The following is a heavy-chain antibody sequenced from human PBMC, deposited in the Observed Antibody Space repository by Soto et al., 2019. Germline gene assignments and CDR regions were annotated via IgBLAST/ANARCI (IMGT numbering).Heavy chain of an antibody. CDR1: GFTFSSYG. J-gene: IGHJ1*01. CDR2: ISYDGSNK. D-gene: IGHD2-15*01. Sequence: QVQLVESGGGVVQPGRSLRLSCAASGFTFSSYGMHWVRQAPGKGLEWVAVISYDGSNKYYADSVKGRFTISRDNSKNTLYLQMNSLRAEDTAVYYCAKQAGVVVVVAAEGYFQHWGQGTLVTVSS. CDR3: AKQAGVVVVVAAEGYFQH. V-gene: IGHV3-30*18.